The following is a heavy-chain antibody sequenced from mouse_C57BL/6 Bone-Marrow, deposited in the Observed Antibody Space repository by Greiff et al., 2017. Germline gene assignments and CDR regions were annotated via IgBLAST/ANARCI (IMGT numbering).Heavy chain of an antibody. D-gene: IGHD1-1*01. CDR3: ARDTVVAPFAY. V-gene: IGHV5-17*01. J-gene: IGHJ3*01. CDR2: ISSGSSTI. CDR1: GFTFSDYG. Sequence: VQLQQSGGGLVKPGGSLKLSCAASGFTFSDYGMHWVRQAPEKGLEWVAYISSGSSTIYYADTVKGRFTISRDNAKNTLFLQMTSLGAEDTAMYYCARDTVVAPFAYWGQGTLVTVSA.